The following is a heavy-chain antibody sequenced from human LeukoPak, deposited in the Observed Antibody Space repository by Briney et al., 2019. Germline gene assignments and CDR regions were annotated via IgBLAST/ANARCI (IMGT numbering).Heavy chain of an antibody. J-gene: IGHJ3*02. D-gene: IGHD3-16*01. CDR3: ARGSTLWGDHPRGDDAFDI. CDR1: GGSISGYF. V-gene: IGHV4-4*07. Sequence: SETLSLTCTVSGGSISGYFWSWIRQPAGKGLEWIGRIYTSGSTKYNPSLKSRLTISVDTSKNQFSLKLSSVTAADTAVYYCARGSTLWGDHPRGDDAFDIWGQGTMVTVSS. CDR2: IYTSGST.